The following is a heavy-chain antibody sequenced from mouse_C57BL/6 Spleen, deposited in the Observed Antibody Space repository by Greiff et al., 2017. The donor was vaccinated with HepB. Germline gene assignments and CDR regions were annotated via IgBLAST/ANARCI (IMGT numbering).Heavy chain of an antibody. V-gene: IGHV5-17*01. Sequence: EVQLVESGGGLVKPGGPLKLSCAASGFTFSDYGMHWVRQAPEKGLEWVAYISSGSSTIYYADTVKGRFTISRDNAKNTLFLQMTSLRSEDTAMYYCARHLHYAMDYWGQGTSVTVSS. CDR1: GFTFSDYG. J-gene: IGHJ4*01. CDR2: ISSGSSTI. CDR3: ARHLHYAMDY.